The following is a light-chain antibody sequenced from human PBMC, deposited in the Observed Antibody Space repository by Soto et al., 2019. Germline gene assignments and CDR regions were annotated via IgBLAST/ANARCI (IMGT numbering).Light chain of an antibody. V-gene: IGLV1-40*01. CDR1: SSNIGAGYD. Sequence: QLVLTQPPSVSGAPGQRVTISCTGSSSNIGAGYDVHWYQQLPGAAPKLLIYVNSNRPSGVPDRFSGSKSGSSASLAITGLQADDEADYYCQSFDSSLSVVVFGGGTKLTVL. CDR2: VNS. J-gene: IGLJ2*01. CDR3: QSFDSSLSVVV.